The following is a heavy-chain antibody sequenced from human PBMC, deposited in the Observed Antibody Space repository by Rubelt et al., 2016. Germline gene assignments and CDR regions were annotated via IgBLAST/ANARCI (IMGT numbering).Heavy chain of an antibody. CDR1: GFSLSTSGVG. Sequence: QITLKESGPTLVKPTQTLTLTCTFSGFSLSTSGVGVGWIRQPPGKALEWLALIYWNDDKRYSPSLKSRLTIIKDTAKNQVVLRMTNMDPPDTATYYCAHGEWGLFVGWWFDPWGQGTLVTVPP. D-gene: IGHD1-26*01. J-gene: IGHJ5*02. V-gene: IGHV2-5*01. CDR2: IYWNDDK. CDR3: AHGEWGLFVGWWFDP.